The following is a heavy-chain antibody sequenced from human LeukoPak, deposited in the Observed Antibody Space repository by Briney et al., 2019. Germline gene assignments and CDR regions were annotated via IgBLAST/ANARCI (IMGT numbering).Heavy chain of an antibody. CDR3: ARDLAYGDDGL. D-gene: IGHD4-17*01. CDR2: ISSSSSYI. Sequence: TGGSLRLSCAASGFTLSNCSMNWVRQAPGKGLEWVAFISSSSSYIFYADSLKGRFTISRDNAKNSLYLQMNSLRADDTAVYYCARDLAYGDDGLWGQGTLVTVSS. J-gene: IGHJ4*02. CDR1: GFTLSNCS. V-gene: IGHV3-21*01.